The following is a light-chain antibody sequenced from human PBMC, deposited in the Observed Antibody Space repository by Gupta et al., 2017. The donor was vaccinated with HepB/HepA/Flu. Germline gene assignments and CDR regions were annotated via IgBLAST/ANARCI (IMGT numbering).Light chain of an antibody. CDR3: QQDYSTPYT. CDR2: WAS. Sequence: DIVMTQSPVSLAVSLGERAAINCKSSQSLLYTSSNKDYLAWYQQKPGQPPKLLISWASTRESGVPDRFSGSGSGTDFTLTISSLQAEDVAVYYCQQDYSTPYTFGQGTKVEIK. J-gene: IGKJ1*01. V-gene: IGKV4-1*01. CDR1: QSLLYTSSNKDY.